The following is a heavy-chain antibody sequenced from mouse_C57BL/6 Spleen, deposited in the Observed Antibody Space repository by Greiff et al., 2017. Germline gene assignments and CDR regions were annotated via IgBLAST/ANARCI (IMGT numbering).Heavy chain of an antibody. V-gene: IGHV14-3*01. CDR2: IDPANGNT. J-gene: IGHJ3*01. CDR3: AVDYYDGY. CDR1: GFHFKNTY. D-gene: IGHD1-1*01. Sequence: VQLQQSVADLVRPGASVKLSCTASGFHFKNTYMHWVKQRPELGLEWIGRIDPANGNTKYAPKFQGQATITADTSSNTAFLQLSSLTSEDTAIYSCAVDYYDGYWGQGTLVTVSA.